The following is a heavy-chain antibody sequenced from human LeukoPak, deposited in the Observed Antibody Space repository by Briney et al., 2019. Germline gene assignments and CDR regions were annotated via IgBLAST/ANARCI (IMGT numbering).Heavy chain of an antibody. J-gene: IGHJ4*02. CDR3: AKGSGSYYNPLSLLDY. D-gene: IGHD3-10*01. Sequence: PGGSLRLSCAASGFTFSSYGMSWVRQAPGKGLEWVSAISGSGGSTYYADSVKGRFTISRDNSKNTLYLQMNSLRAEDTAVYYCAKGSGSYYNPLSLLDYWGQGTLVTVSS. CDR2: ISGSGGST. CDR1: GFTFSSYG. V-gene: IGHV3-23*01.